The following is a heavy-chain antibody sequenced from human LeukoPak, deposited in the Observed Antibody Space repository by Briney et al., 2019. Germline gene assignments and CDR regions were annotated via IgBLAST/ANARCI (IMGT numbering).Heavy chain of an antibody. D-gene: IGHD1-26*01. CDR1: GYTFTSYY. CDR3: ARDWEWERRFDY. V-gene: IGHV1-46*01. J-gene: IGHJ4*02. Sequence: GASVTVSCKASGYTFTSYYMHWVRQAPGQGLEWMGIINPSGGSTSYAQKFQGRVTMTRDMSTSTVYMELSSLRSEDTAVYYCARDWEWERRFDYWGQGTLVTVSS. CDR2: INPSGGST.